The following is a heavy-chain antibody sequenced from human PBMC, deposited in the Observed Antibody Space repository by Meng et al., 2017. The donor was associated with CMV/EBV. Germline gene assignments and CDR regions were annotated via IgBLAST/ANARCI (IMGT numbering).Heavy chain of an antibody. CDR2: ISYDGSNE. D-gene: IGHD6-13*01. Sequence: SCAASGFTFSSYAMHWVRQAPGKGLEWVAVISYDGSNEYYAESVKGRFTISRDNSKNTLYLQMNSLRAEDTALYYCVRGWQQLAFDYWGQGTLVTVSS. V-gene: IGHV3-30*01. CDR1: GFTFSSYA. J-gene: IGHJ4*02. CDR3: VRGWQQLAFDY.